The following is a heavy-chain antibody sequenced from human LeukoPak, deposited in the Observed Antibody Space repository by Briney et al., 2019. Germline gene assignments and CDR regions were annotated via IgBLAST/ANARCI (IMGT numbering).Heavy chain of an antibody. D-gene: IGHD2-15*01. V-gene: IGHV3-23*01. CDR1: GFTFSSYA. J-gene: IGHJ4*02. Sequence: GGSLRLSCAASGFTFSSYAMSWVRQAPGKGLEWVSAISGSGGSTYYADSVKGRFTISRDNSKNTLYLQMNSLRAEDTAIYYCAKDPQYCSGGSCYSPPQNFDSWGQGTLVTVSS. CDR2: ISGSGGST. CDR3: AKDPQYCSGGSCYSPPQNFDS.